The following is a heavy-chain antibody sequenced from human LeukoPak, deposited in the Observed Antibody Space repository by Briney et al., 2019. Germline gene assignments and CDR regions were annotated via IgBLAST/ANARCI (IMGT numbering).Heavy chain of an antibody. D-gene: IGHD2-2*01. CDR2: ISYDGSNK. V-gene: IGHV3-30-3*01. CDR1: GFTFSSYA. CDR3: AKEGQVVPAATPHYYYYGMDV. J-gene: IGHJ6*02. Sequence: GGSLRLSCAASGFTFSSYAMHWVRQAPGKGLEWVAVISYDGSNKYYADSVKGRFTISRDNSKNTLYLQMNSLRAEDTAVYYCAKEGQVVPAATPHYYYYGMDVWGQGTTVTVSS.